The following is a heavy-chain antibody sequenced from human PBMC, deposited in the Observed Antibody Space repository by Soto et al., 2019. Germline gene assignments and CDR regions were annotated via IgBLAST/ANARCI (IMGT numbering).Heavy chain of an antibody. Sequence: QVQLVQSGAEVKKPGASVKVSCKASGYTFTRYGISWVRQAPGQGLEWMGWISAYNGNTNYPQKLQGRVTITTDTATSTAYMELRSLRSVDTAVYYCARDIRSGGSYPNYYYYYGMDVWGQGTTVTVSS. CDR3: ARDIRSGGSYPNYYYYYGMDV. D-gene: IGHD2-15*01. CDR1: GYTFTRYG. V-gene: IGHV1-18*01. CDR2: ISAYNGNT. J-gene: IGHJ6*02.